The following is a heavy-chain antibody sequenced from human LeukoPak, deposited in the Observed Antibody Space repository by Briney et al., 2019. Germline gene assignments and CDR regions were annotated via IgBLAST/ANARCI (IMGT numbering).Heavy chain of an antibody. CDR2: INPNSGGT. D-gene: IGHD4-17*01. CDR1: GYTFTGYY. Sequence: GASVKVSCKASGYTFTGYYMHWVRQAPGQGLEWMGWINPNSGGTNYAQKFQGRVTMTRDTSISTAYMELSSLRSEDTAVYYCARGSDYGDLWAHWLQAPRFDYWGQGTLVTVSS. J-gene: IGHJ4*02. CDR3: ARGSDYGDLWAHWLQAPRFDY. V-gene: IGHV1-2*02.